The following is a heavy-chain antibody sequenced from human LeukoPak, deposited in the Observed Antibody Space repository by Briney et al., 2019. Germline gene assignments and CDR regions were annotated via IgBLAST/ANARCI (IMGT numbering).Heavy chain of an antibody. Sequence: GGSLRHSCVASWFNFSSYAMSWVPQAPGKGLEWVSAISGSGGSTYYADSVTGRFTISRDNSKNTLYLQMNSLRAEDTAVYYCAKSRDTAMVILLFDYWGQGTLVTVSS. CDR2: ISGSGGST. CDR1: WFNFSSYA. J-gene: IGHJ4*02. D-gene: IGHD5-18*01. V-gene: IGHV3-23*01. CDR3: AKSRDTAMVILLFDY.